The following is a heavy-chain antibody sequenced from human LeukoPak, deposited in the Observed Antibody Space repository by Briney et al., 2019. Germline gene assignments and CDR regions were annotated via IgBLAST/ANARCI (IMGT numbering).Heavy chain of an antibody. V-gene: IGHV3-23*01. CDR1: GFTFSNYA. CDR3: AKDATLRFFDY. J-gene: IGHJ4*02. Sequence: GGSLRLSCAASGFTFSNYAMSWVRQAPGRGLEWVSSLSGSGGRTNYADSVNGRFTISRDNSKSTLFLQLSSLRAEDTAVYYCAKDATLRFFDYWGQGTLVTVSS. D-gene: IGHD5/OR15-5a*01. CDR2: LSGSGGRT.